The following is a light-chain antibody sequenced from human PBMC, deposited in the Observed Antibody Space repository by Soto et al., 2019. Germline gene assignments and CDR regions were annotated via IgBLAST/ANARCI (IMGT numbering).Light chain of an antibody. J-gene: IGKJ5*01. CDR1: QSVDSY. CDR3: QQRRRWPIT. V-gene: IGKV3-11*01. Sequence: ETVLTQSPATLSLSPGERATLSCRASQSVDSYLAWYQQKPGQAPRLLIYDASNRASGIPARFSGSGSGTDLALTISSLEPEDFAVYYCQQRRRWPITFGQGTRLEIK. CDR2: DAS.